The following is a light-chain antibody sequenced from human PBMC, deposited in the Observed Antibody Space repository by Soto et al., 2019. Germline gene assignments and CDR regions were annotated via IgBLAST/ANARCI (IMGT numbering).Light chain of an antibody. J-gene: IGKJ1*01. CDR2: AAS. CDR1: QGIRND. CDR3: LQDYSYPRT. Sequence: AIQLTQSPSSLSASVGDRVTITCRASQGIRNDLGWYQQKPGKAPNLLIYAASSLQSGVPSRFSGSGSGTDFTLTIANLQPEDFATYYCLQDYSYPRTFGQGTTVDIK. V-gene: IGKV1-6*01.